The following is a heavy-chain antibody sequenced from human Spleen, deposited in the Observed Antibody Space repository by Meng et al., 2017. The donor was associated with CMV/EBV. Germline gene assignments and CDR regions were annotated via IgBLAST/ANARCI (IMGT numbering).Heavy chain of an antibody. D-gene: IGHD3-3*01. J-gene: IGHJ4*02. CDR2: ISYDGSNK. Sequence: GGSLRLSCAASGFTFSSYAMHWVRQAPGKGLEWVAVISYDGSNKYYADSVKGRFTISRDNSKNTLYLQMNSLRAEDTAVYYCARDQGGFWSGYLGYWGQGTLVTVSS. CDR3: ARDQGGFWSGYLGY. CDR1: GFTFSSYA. V-gene: IGHV3-30*04.